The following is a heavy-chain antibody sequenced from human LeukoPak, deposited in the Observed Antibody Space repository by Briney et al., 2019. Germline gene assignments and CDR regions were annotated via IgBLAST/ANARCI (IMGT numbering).Heavy chain of an antibody. CDR1: GFTFSSYA. D-gene: IGHD3-16*01. V-gene: IGHV3-23*01. CDR2: ISGSGGST. J-gene: IGHJ3*02. CDR3: AKDLYYDPARGAFGI. Sequence: PGGSLRLSCAASGFTFSSYAMSWVRQAPGKGLEWVSAISGSGGSTYYADSVKGWFTISRDNSKNTLYLQMNSLRAEDTAVYYCAKDLYYDPARGAFGIWGQGTMVTVSS.